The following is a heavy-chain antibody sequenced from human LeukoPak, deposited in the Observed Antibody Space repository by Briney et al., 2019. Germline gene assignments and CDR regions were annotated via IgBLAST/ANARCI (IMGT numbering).Heavy chain of an antibody. CDR2: ISGSGGST. Sequence: GGFLRLSCAASGFTFSSYAMSWVRQAPGKGLEWVSAISGSGGSTYYADSVKGRFTISRDNSKNTLYLQMNSLRAEDTAVYYCAKSGGSITMIVVVNNFDYWGQGTLVTVSS. D-gene: IGHD3-22*01. CDR3: AKSGGSITMIVVVNNFDY. J-gene: IGHJ4*02. CDR1: GFTFSSYA. V-gene: IGHV3-23*01.